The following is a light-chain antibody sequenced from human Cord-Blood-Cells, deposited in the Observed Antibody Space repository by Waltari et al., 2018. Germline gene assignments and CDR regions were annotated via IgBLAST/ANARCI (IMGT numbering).Light chain of an antibody. J-gene: IGLJ3*02. Sequence: QSALPHPASVSGSPGQSIPISCTATRSDVRCFNYASWYQHHQGKAPKPMIYDVSNRPSGVSKRFSGSKSGNTASLTISGLQAEDEADYYCSSYTSSSTWVFGGGTKLTVL. CDR2: DVS. CDR3: SSYTSSSTWV. CDR1: RSDVRCFNY. V-gene: IGLV2-14*03.